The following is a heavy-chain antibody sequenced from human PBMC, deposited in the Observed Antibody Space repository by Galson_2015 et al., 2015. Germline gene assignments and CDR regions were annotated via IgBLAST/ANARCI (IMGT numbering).Heavy chain of an antibody. CDR3: AGAGIDQTTTGLFY. CDR1: GFSFSDSY. CDR2: ISTDGATI. J-gene: IGHJ4*02. D-gene: IGHD1-14*01. Sequence: SLRLSCAASGFSFSDSYMNWIRQAPGKGLEWISYISTDGATIYYADSVQSRFTISRDDTKSSLYLQMDSLRAEDTAVYYCAGAGIDQTTTGLFYWGRGTLVTVSS. V-gene: IGHV3-11*01.